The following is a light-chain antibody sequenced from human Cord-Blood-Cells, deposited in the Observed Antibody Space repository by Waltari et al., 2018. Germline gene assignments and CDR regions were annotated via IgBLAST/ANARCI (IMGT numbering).Light chain of an antibody. V-gene: IGLV1-44*01. Sequence: QSVLTQPPSASGTPGQRVTIPCSGRSSNIGSNAVNWYQQLPGTAPKPLIYSNNQRPSGVPDRFSVSKSGTSASLAISGLQSEDEADYYCAAWDDSLNGWVFGGGTKLTVL. CDR3: AAWDDSLNGWV. CDR1: SSNIGSNA. CDR2: SNN. J-gene: IGLJ3*02.